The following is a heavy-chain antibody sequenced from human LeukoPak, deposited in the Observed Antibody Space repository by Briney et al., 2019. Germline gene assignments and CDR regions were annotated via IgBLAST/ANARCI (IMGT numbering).Heavy chain of an antibody. CDR3: ANGPHYNILTGFYKVRSHLDY. Sequence: PGGSLRLSCAASGFIFNTYVMHWVRQAPGKGLEWLAFIRYDGSNKNYADSVKGRFTLSRDNSKNTLYLQMNSLRAEDTAVYYCANGPHYNILTGFYKVRSHLDYWGQGTLVTVSS. V-gene: IGHV3-30*02. J-gene: IGHJ4*02. CDR2: IRYDGSNK. CDR1: GFIFNTYV. D-gene: IGHD3-9*01.